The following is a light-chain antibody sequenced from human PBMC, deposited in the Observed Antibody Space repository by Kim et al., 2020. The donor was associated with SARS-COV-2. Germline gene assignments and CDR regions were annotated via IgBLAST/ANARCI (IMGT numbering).Light chain of an antibody. CDR1: SSDVGGYNY. CDR2: DVS. J-gene: IGLJ2*01. Sequence: GHSVTISCTGTSSDVGGYNYVSWYQQHPGKAPKLMIYDVSKRPSGVPDRFSGSKSGNTASLTISGLQAEDEADYYCCSYAGSYTLVFGGGTKLTVL. V-gene: IGLV2-11*01. CDR3: CSYAGSYTLV.